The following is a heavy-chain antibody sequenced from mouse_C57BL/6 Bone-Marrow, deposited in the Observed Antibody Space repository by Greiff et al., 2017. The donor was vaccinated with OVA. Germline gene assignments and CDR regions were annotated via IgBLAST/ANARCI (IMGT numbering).Heavy chain of an antibody. CDR2: INPGSGGT. J-gene: IGHJ1*03. CDR3: ARKSYYYGSSYFDV. Sequence: VKVVESGAELVRPGTSVKVSCKASGYAFTNYLIEWVKQRPGQGLEWIGVINPGSGGTNYNEKFKGKATLTADKSSSTAYMQLSSLTSEDSAVYFCARKSYYYGSSYFDVWGTGTTVTVSS. V-gene: IGHV1-54*01. CDR1: GYAFTNYL. D-gene: IGHD1-1*01.